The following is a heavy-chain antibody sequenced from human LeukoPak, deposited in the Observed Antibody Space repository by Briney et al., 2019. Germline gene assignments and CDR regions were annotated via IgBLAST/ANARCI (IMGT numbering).Heavy chain of an antibody. CDR3: VKGGEQWLVVDY. D-gene: IGHD6-19*01. CDR2: ISDNGYNT. V-gene: IGHV3-23*01. Sequence: GGSLRLSCAAPGFTFSSYAMSWVRQAPGKGLEWVSSISDNGYNTYYADSVKGRFTVSRDNSKNTLYLHMNSLRAEDTAIYYCVKGGEQWLVVDYWGQGTLVTVSS. J-gene: IGHJ4*02. CDR1: GFTFSSYA.